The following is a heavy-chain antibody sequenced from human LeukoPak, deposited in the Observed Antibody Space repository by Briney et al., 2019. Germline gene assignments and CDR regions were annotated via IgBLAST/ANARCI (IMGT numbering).Heavy chain of an antibody. Sequence: EGSLRLSCAGSGFTFSSYAMHWVRQAPGEGLEWVSVVSYDGGHKFYAESVKGRFTISRDTSTNTLYLQMNSLRPEDTALYYCAAEYCSGGSCYTGHSGHDYWGQGTLVTVSS. J-gene: IGHJ4*02. V-gene: IGHV3-30*04. CDR2: VSYDGGHK. CDR3: AAEYCSGGSCYTGHSGHDY. CDR1: GFTFSSYA. D-gene: IGHD2-15*01.